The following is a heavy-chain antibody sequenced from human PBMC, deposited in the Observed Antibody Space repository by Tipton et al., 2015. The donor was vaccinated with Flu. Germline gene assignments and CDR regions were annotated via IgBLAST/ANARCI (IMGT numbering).Heavy chain of an antibody. CDR1: GGSMSSYH. J-gene: IGHJ3*02. CDR3: AREISYDAQRNAFDI. CDR2: IYNSGST. D-gene: IGHD5-12*01. Sequence: TLSLTCTVSGGSMSSYHWNWIRQAPGKGLEWIGYIYNSGSTNYHPSLKSRVTISIDTSKNQFSLGLTSVTAADTAVYYCAREISYDAQRNAFDIWGQGTMVTVSS. V-gene: IGHV4-59*01.